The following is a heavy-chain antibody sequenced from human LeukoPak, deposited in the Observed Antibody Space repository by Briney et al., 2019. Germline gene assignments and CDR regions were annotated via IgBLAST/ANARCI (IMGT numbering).Heavy chain of an antibody. V-gene: IGHV3-23*01. J-gene: IGHJ5*02. CDR1: GFTFSSYG. CDR2: ISGSGGST. D-gene: IGHD3-10*01. CDR3: AKLGLWFGGANWFDP. Sequence: AGGSLRLSCAASGFTFSSYGMSWVRQAPGKGLEWVSAISGSGGSTYYADSVKGRFTISRDNSKNTLYLQMNSLRAEDTAVYYCAKLGLWFGGANWFDPWGQGTLVTVSS.